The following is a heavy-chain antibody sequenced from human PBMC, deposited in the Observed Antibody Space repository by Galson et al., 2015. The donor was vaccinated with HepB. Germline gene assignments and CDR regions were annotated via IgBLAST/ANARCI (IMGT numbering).Heavy chain of an antibody. J-gene: IGHJ6*02. CDR1: GYSFTSYW. Sequence: QSGAEVKKPGESLKISCKGSGYSFTSYWIGWVRQMPGKGLEWMGIIYPGDSDTRYSPSFQGQVTISADKSISTAYLQMNSLRAEDTAVYYCAREGDSSGWYYYYGMDVWGQGTTVTVSS. CDR2: IYPGDSDT. V-gene: IGHV5-51*01. CDR3: AREGDSSGWYYYYGMDV. D-gene: IGHD6-19*01.